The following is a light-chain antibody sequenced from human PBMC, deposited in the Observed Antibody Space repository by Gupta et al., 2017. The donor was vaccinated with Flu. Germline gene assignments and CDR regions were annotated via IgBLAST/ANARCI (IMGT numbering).Light chain of an antibody. J-gene: IGLJ2*01. CDR2: DVS. V-gene: IGLV2-14*01. CDR1: SSDVGGYEY. Sequence: QSALTQPASVSGSPGQSITISCTGTSSDVGGYEYVSWYLQHPDKAPKLLIYDVSHRPSGVSNRFSGSKSGSTASLTIAGLQAEDEADYYCSSYTSSSTLVLFGGGTKLTVL. CDR3: SSYTSSSTLVL.